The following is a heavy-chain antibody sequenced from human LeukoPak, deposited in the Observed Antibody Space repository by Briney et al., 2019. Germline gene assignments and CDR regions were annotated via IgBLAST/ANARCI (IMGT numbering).Heavy chain of an antibody. D-gene: IGHD6-19*01. CDR1: GFTFSHYG. V-gene: IGHV3-33*08. CDR2: IWYDATNK. Sequence: GRSLRLSCAASGFTFSHYGMHWVRQAPGKGLQWVATIWYDATNKYYEDSVNGRFTISRDNSKNTLYLQMNSLRAEDTALYYCARDIEVAGRKYFDSWGQGTLVTVSS. CDR3: ARDIEVAGRKYFDS. J-gene: IGHJ4*02.